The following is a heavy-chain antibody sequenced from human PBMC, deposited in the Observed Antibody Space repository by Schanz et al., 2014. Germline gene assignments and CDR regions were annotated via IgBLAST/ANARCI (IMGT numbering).Heavy chain of an antibody. CDR1: GLNFDYYG. CDR3: AKVAPAATYLDS. J-gene: IGHJ4*02. V-gene: IGHV3-23*04. CDR2: ISGSGGDT. D-gene: IGHD2-2*01. Sequence: VQLVESGGGVVQPGRSLRLSCATSGLNFDYYGMNWVRQAPGQGLEWVSTISGSGGDTYPADSVKGRFTISRDNSNNTLYLQMKSLRAEDTAVYYCAKVAPAATYLDSWGLGTLVTVSS.